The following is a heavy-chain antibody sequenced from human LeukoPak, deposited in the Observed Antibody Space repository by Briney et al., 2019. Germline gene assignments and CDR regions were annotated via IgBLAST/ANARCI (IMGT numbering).Heavy chain of an antibody. J-gene: IGHJ4*02. CDR2: INPNSGGT. CDR1: GYTFTGYY. D-gene: IGHD6-19*01. Sequence: PSVKVSCKASGYTFTGYYMHWVRQAPGQGLEWMGWINPNSGGTNYAQKFQGRVTMTRDTSISTASMELSRRRSDDTAVYYCARGRSIAVAGRNIAPLDNDYWGQGTLVTVSS. CDR3: ARGRSIAVAGRNIAPLDNDY. V-gene: IGHV1-2*02.